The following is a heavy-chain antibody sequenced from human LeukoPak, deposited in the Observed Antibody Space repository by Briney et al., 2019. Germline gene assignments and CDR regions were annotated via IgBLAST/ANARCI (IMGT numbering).Heavy chain of an antibody. J-gene: IGHJ6*02. CDR3: ARDLVTYCGGDCYDYYGMDV. CDR1: GFTVSSNY. Sequence: GGSLRLSCAASGFTVSSNYMSWVRQAPGKGLEWVSVIYSGGSTYYADSVKGRITISRDNSKNTLYLQMNSLRAEDTAVYYCARDLVTYCGGDCYDYYGMDVWGQGTTVTVSS. D-gene: IGHD2-21*02. V-gene: IGHV3-53*01. CDR2: IYSGGST.